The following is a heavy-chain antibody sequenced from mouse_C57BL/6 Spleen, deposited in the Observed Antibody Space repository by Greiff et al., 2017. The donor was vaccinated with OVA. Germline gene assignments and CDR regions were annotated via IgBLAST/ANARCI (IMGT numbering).Heavy chain of an antibody. D-gene: IGHD2-4*01. CDR1: GYSFTDYN. Sequence: EVQLQQSGPELVKPGASVKISCKASGYSFTDYNMNWVKQSNGTSLEWIGVINPNYGTTSYNQKFKGKATLTVDQSSSTAYMQLNSLTSEDSAVYYCASPAPYDYDGDYYAMDYWGQGTSVTVSS. V-gene: IGHV1-39*01. J-gene: IGHJ4*01. CDR2: INPNYGTT. CDR3: ASPAPYDYDGDYYAMDY.